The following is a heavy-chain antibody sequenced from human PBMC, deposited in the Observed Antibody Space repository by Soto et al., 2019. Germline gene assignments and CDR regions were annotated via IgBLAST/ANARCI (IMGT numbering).Heavy chain of an antibody. CDR2: ISGSGGST. J-gene: IGHJ6*02. CDR1: GFTFSSYA. D-gene: IGHD1-26*01. CDR3: AKEGGSVPQPDYYYGMDV. V-gene: IGHV3-23*01. Sequence: PGGSLRLSCAASGFTFSSYAMSWVRQAPGKGLEWVSAISGSGGSTYYADSVKGRFTISRDNSKNTLYLQMNSLRAEDTAVYYCAKEGGSVPQPDYYYGMDVWGQGTTVTVSS.